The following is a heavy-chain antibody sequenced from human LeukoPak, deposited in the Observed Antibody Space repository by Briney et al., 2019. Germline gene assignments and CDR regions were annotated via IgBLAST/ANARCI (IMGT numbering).Heavy chain of an antibody. CDR1: GGSISSGDHY. Sequence: PSQTLSLTCSVSGGSISSGDHYWTWIRQPPGGGLEWMGFITLYSDTTSYNPSLKSRLMISINTSKNQFSLTLTSVTAADTALYLSARGFGYDFADYWGQGILVTVSS. D-gene: IGHD2-2*01. J-gene: IGHJ4*02. CDR2: ITLYSDTT. V-gene: IGHV4-30-4*01. CDR3: ARGFGYDFADY.